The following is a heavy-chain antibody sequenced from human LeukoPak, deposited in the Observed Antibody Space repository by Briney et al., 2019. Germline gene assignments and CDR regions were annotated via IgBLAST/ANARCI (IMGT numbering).Heavy chain of an antibody. CDR2: INHSGNT. CDR1: GGSFSGYY. D-gene: IGHD6-13*01. Sequence: KSSETLSLTCAVYGGSFSGYYWSWIRQPPGKGLEWIGEINHSGNTNHNPSLKSRVTISVDTSKKQFSLKLSSVTAADTAVYYCARGLKEQLVPRDWFDPWGQGTLVTVSS. CDR3: ARGLKEQLVPRDWFDP. V-gene: IGHV4-34*01. J-gene: IGHJ5*02.